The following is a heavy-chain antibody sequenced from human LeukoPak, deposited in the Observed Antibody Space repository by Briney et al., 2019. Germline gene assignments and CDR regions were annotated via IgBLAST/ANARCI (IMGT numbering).Heavy chain of an antibody. J-gene: IGHJ6*03. V-gene: IGHV3-30*01. CDR1: GFTFSSYA. Sequence: PGGSLRLSCAASGFTFSSYAMHWVRQAPGKGLEWVAVISYDGSNKYYADSVKGRFTISRDNSKNTLYLQMNSLRAEDTAVYYCARWIDRGYMDVWGKGTTVTVSS. CDR2: ISYDGSNK. CDR3: ARWIDRGYMDV. D-gene: IGHD2-2*03.